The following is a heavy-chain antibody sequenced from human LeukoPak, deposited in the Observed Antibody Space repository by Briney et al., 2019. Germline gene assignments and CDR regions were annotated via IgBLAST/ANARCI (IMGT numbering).Heavy chain of an antibody. CDR1: GFTFSSYA. CDR3: ASNDYRDEGIDS. J-gene: IGHJ4*02. Sequence: GGSLRLSCAASGFTFSSYAMSWVRQAPGKGLEWVSSISYSGPHMFYADSVRGRFTISRDTAENSLFLQMNSLRAEDTAVYFCASNDYRDEGIDSWGQGTLVTVSS. D-gene: IGHD4-17*01. CDR2: ISYSGPHM. V-gene: IGHV3-21*01.